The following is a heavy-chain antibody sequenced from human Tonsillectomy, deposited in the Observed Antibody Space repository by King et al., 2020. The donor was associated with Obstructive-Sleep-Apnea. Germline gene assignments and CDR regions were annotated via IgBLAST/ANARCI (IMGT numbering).Heavy chain of an antibody. D-gene: IGHD6-19*01. CDR2: IKQDGSDK. J-gene: IGHJ4*02. CDR3: ARGPAVAGRYYFDY. CDR1: GFTFSNYW. V-gene: IGHV3-7*03. Sequence: VQLVESGGGLVQPGGSLRLSCAASGFTFSNYWMTWVRQAPGKGLEWVANIKQDGSDKYYVDSVKGRFTFSGDNAENSLFLQMNSLRAEDTAVYYCARGPAVAGRYYFDYWGQGTLVTVSS.